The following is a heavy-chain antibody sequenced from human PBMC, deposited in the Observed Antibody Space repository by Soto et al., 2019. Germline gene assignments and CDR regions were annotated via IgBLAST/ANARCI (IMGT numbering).Heavy chain of an antibody. J-gene: IGHJ4*02. CDR3: AIGIAAADPFDY. CDR2: IIPIFGTA. Sequence: ASVKVSCKASGGTFSSYAISWVRQAPGQGLEWMGGIIPIFGTANYAQKFQGRVTITADESTSTAYMELSSLRSEDTAVYYCAIGIAAADPFDYWGQGTLVTVSS. CDR1: GGTFSSYA. V-gene: IGHV1-69*13. D-gene: IGHD6-13*01.